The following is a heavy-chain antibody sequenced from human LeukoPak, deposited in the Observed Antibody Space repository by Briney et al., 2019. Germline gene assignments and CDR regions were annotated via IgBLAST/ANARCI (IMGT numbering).Heavy chain of an antibody. CDR3: ARPWFGELFKWSSLYY. Sequence: ASVKVSCKASGYTFTGYYMHWVRQAPGQGLEWMGRINPNSGGTNYAQKFQGRVTITADESTSTAYMELSSLRSEDTAVYYCARPWFGELFKWSSLYYWGQGTLVTVSS. CDR1: GYTFTGYY. CDR2: INPNSGGT. D-gene: IGHD3-10*01. J-gene: IGHJ4*02. V-gene: IGHV1-2*06.